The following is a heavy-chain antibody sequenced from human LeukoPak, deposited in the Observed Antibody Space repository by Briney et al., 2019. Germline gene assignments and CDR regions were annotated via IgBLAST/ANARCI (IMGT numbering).Heavy chain of an antibody. J-gene: IGHJ4*02. D-gene: IGHD2-8*01. CDR2: IGSNGDDK. V-gene: IGHV3-48*03. CDR1: GFTFSNYA. CDR3: ARDLNGDEDFDY. Sequence: GGSLRLSCAVSGFTFSNYAINWVRQAPGKGLEWLSYIGSNGDDKLYADSVKGRFTISRDDAKNSVYLQMNSLRDEDTALYYCARDLNGDEDFDYWGQGTLVTLSS.